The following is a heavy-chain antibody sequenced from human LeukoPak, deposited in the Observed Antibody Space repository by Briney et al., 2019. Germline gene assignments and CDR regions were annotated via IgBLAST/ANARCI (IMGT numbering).Heavy chain of an antibody. V-gene: IGHV3-74*01. Sequence: GSLRLSCSASGFTFSTYWMHWVRQAPGKGLVWVSRISSDGINTNYADSVKGRFTISRDNAKNTLYLQMNSLRAEDTAVYYCVKDHGWLLYSWGQGTLVTVSS. J-gene: IGHJ4*02. CDR2: ISSDGINT. CDR3: VKDHGWLLYS. CDR1: GFTFSTYW. D-gene: IGHD3-9*01.